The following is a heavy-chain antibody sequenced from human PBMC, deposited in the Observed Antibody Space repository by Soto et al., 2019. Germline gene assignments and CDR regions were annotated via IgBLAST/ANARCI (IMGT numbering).Heavy chain of an antibody. CDR2: ISYSGST. D-gene: IGHD3-22*01. Sequence: QVQLQESGPGLVKPSQTLSLTCTISVGSINSGGYYWSWIRQHPGKGLEWIGYISYSGSTYYNPSFKSRITISVDTSKNQLSLKLRCVTAADTAVYYCATSDYDSSGYYGGFDYWGQGTLVTVSS. V-gene: IGHV4-31*03. J-gene: IGHJ4*02. CDR3: ATSDYDSSGYYGGFDY. CDR1: VGSINSGGYY.